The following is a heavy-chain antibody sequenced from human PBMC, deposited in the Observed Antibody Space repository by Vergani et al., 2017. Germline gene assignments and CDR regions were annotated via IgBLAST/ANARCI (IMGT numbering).Heavy chain of an antibody. D-gene: IGHD6-19*01. J-gene: IGHJ4*02. CDR1: GYSFNNYA. V-gene: IGHV7-4-1*01. Sequence: QEQLVQSGSELKKPGASVKVSCKASGYSFNNYAIHWVRQAPGQGLEWMGWINPTTGNPTYARAFTGRFVFSLDTSISTAYLQIGSLKAEDTAVYYCASGIAVAGTVDYFDYWGQGTLVTVSS. CDR3: ASGIAVAGTVDYFDY. CDR2: INPTTGNP.